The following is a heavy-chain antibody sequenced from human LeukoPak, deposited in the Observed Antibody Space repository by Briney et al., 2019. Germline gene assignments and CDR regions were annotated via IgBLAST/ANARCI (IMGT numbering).Heavy chain of an antibody. J-gene: IGHJ4*02. CDR1: GGSISSGGYY. CDR2: IYYSGST. CDR3: AGTWMQLWTSQYYFDY. V-gene: IGHV4-31*03. Sequence: SQTLSLTCTVSGGSISSGGYYWSWIRQHPGKGLEWIGYIYYSGSTYYNPSLKSRVTISVDTSKNQFSLKLGSVTAADTAVYYCAGTWMQLWTSQYYFDYWGQGTLVTVSS. D-gene: IGHD5-18*01.